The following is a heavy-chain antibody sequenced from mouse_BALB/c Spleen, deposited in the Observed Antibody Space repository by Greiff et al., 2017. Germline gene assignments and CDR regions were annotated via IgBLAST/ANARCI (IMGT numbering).Heavy chain of an antibody. D-gene: IGHD1-1*01. Sequence: EVKLVESGPSLVKPSQTLSLTCSVTGDSITSGYWNWIRKFPGNKLEYMGYISYSGSTYYNPSLKSRISITRDTSKNQYYLQLNSVTTEDTATYYCAKLLLRSNWYFDVWGAGTTVTVSS. CDR2: ISYSGST. CDR1: GDSITSGY. CDR3: AKLLLRSNWYFDV. J-gene: IGHJ1*01. V-gene: IGHV3-8*02.